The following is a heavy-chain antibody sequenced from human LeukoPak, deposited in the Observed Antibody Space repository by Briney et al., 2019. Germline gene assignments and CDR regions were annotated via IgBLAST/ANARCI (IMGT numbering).Heavy chain of an antibody. CDR3: ADNLSR. J-gene: IGHJ4*02. D-gene: IGHD1-1*01. CDR1: GFTLTTAS. Sequence: GGSLRLSCAAPGFTLTTASMNWVRQAPGQGLEWISYIEESGYPIYYADSVKGRFTISRDSAKNTLYLQMNSLRTEDTALYFCADNLSRWGQGTLVTVSS. CDR2: IEESGYPI. V-gene: IGHV3-48*04.